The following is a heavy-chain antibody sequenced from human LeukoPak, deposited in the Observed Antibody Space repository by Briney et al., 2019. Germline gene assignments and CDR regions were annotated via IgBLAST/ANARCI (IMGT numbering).Heavy chain of an antibody. D-gene: IGHD5-24*01. J-gene: IGHJ4*02. V-gene: IGHV3-9*01. CDR3: AGGRDGYNPPFDY. Sequence: GRSLRLSCAASGFIFDDYAMHWVRRAPGKGLEWVSGISWNSGSIGYADSVRGRFTISRDNSKNSLYLQMNSLRAEDTAVYYCAGGRDGYNPPFDYWGQGTLVTVSS. CDR2: ISWNSGSI. CDR1: GFIFDDYA.